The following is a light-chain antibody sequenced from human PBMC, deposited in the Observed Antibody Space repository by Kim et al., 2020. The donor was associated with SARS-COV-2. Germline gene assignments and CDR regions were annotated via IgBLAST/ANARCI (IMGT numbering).Light chain of an antibody. CDR1: QSISSL. CDR3: QQYNSYPLT. J-gene: IGKJ4*01. CDR2: DAS. Sequence: GSVGDRVTITCRASQSISSLLAWYQQKPGKAPKLLIYDASSLESGVPSRFSGSGSGTEFTLTISSLQPDDFATYYCQQYNSYPLTFGGGTKVDIK. V-gene: IGKV1-5*01.